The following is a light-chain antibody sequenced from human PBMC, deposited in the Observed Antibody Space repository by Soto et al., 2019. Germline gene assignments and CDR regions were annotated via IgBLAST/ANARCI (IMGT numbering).Light chain of an antibody. J-gene: IGLJ1*01. CDR1: SSDVGGYNY. CDR3: SSYTSSSTLV. Sequence: ALTQPASVSGSTGQSITISCTGTSSDVGGYNYVSWYQQHPGKAPKLMIYDVSNRPSGVSNRFSGSKSGNTASLTISGLQAEDEADYYCSSYTSSSTLVFGTGTKVTVL. CDR2: DVS. V-gene: IGLV2-14*01.